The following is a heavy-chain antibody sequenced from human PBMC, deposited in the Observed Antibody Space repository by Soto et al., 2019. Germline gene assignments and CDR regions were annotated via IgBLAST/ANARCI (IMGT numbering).Heavy chain of an antibody. D-gene: IGHD2-21*01. CDR1: GFTFNDFY. J-gene: IGHJ5*02. V-gene: IGHV3-11*01. CDR3: ARDMSYGDFGRKWFDP. Sequence: QLQLVESGGGLVKPGGSLRLSCAASGFTFNDFYMIWFRQAPGRGLEWLAYINNRGDDIYYADSVRGRFTISRDNGKNSLYLKMNIRRVEETVLYFCARDMSYGDFGRKWFDPWCQGAPVAVSA. CDR2: INNRGDDI.